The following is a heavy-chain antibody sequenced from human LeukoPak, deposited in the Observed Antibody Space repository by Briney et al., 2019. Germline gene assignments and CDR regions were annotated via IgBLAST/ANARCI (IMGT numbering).Heavy chain of an antibody. V-gene: IGHV4-59*08. Sequence: SETLSLTCTVSGGSINSYYWSWIRQPPGKGLEWIGYIYYSGSTNYNPSLKSRATISVDTSNNEFSLKLTSLTAADTAVYYCVRHLSAGRPAFDIWGQGTMVTVSS. CDR3: VRHLSAGRPAFDI. D-gene: IGHD2-15*01. J-gene: IGHJ3*02. CDR2: IYYSGST. CDR1: GGSINSYY.